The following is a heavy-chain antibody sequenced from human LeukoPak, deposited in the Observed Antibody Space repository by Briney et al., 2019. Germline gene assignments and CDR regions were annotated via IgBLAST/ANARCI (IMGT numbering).Heavy chain of an antibody. J-gene: IGHJ5*02. Sequence: ASVKVSCKASGYTFTSYGISWVRQAPGQGLEWMGWISAYNGNTNYAQKLQGRVTMTTDTSTSTAYMELRSLRSGDTAVYYCAIVPPGIAAAGTVDPWGQGTLVTVSS. CDR3: AIVPPGIAAAGTVDP. V-gene: IGHV1-18*01. CDR2: ISAYNGNT. CDR1: GYTFTSYG. D-gene: IGHD6-13*01.